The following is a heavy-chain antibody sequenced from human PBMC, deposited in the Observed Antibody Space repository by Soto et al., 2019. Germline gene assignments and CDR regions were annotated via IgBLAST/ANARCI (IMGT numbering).Heavy chain of an antibody. Sequence: PGGSLRLSCAASGFTFSSYAMSWVRQAPGKGLEWVSAISGSGGSTYYADSVKGRFTISRDNSKNTLYLQMNSLSAEDTAVYYCAKDLAYYYDSSGYPLFDYWGQGTLVTVSS. CDR3: AKDLAYYYDSSGYPLFDY. CDR2: ISGSGGST. J-gene: IGHJ4*02. D-gene: IGHD3-22*01. V-gene: IGHV3-23*01. CDR1: GFTFSSYA.